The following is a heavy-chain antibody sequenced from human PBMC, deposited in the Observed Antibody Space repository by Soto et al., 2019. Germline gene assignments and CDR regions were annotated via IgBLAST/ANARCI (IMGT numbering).Heavy chain of an antibody. CDR1: GGSISSYY. Sequence: SETLSLTCTVSGGSISSYYWSWIRQPPGKGLEWIGYIYYTGLSNSNPSLNSRVTMSVDTSKNQFSLKLSSVTAADTAVYYCAREIGTTGGWEYYYGMDVWGQGTTVTVSS. V-gene: IGHV4-59*01. CDR2: IYYTGLS. CDR3: AREIGTTGGWEYYYGMDV. J-gene: IGHJ6*02. D-gene: IGHD1-1*01.